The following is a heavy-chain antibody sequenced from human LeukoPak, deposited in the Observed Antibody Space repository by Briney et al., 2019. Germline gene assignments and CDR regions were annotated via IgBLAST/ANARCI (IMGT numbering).Heavy chain of an antibody. CDR2: IYYSGST. V-gene: IGHV4-31*03. CDR3: ARAPTVVRGVMNYFDY. J-gene: IGHJ4*02. CDR1: GGSISSGGYY. D-gene: IGHD3-10*01. Sequence: SSETLSLTCTVSGGSISSGGYYWSWIRQHPGKGLEWIGYIYYSGSTYYNPSLKSRVTISVDTSKNQFSLKLSSVTAADTAVYYCARAPTVVRGVMNYFDYWGQGTLVTVSS.